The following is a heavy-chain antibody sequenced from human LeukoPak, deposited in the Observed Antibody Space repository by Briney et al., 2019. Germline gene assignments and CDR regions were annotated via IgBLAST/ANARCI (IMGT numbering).Heavy chain of an antibody. CDR1: GGSFSGYY. D-gene: IGHD3-10*01. CDR2: IDHSGST. V-gene: IGHV4-34*01. CDR3: ASARPLLLWFGEFDAFDI. Sequence: SETLSLTCAVYGGSFSGYYWSWIRQPPGKGLEWIGEIDHSGSTNYNPSLKSRVTISVDTSKNQFSLKLSSVTAADTAVYYCASARPLLLWFGEFDAFDIWGQGTMVTVPS. J-gene: IGHJ3*02.